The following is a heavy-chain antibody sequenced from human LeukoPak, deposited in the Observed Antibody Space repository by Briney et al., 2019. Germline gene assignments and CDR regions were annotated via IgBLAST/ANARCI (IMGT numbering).Heavy chain of an antibody. Sequence: ASVKVSCKASGGTFSSYAITWVRQAPGQGLEWMGRIIPIFGTTNYAQKLQGRVTITTDESTSTAYMELSSLRSEDTAVYYCAKDYYDSGYFDYWGQGTLVTVSS. J-gene: IGHJ4*02. CDR1: GGTFSSYA. CDR3: AKDYYDSGYFDY. D-gene: IGHD3-22*01. V-gene: IGHV1-69*05. CDR2: IIPIFGTT.